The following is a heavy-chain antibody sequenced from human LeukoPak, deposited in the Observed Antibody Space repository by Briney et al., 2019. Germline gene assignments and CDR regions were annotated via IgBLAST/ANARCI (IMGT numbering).Heavy chain of an antibody. V-gene: IGHV3-15*05. CDR1: GFSVINAW. CDR3: LIFPGR. CDR2: IKSRADGGTT. J-gene: IGHJ4*02. Sequence: GGSLRLSCAASGFSVINAWMSWVRQAPGQGLAWVGRIKSRADGGTTGYAAPVEGRFSISRDDSENTLYLQMNSLQIDDTALYYCLIFPGRWGQGTLVTVSS. D-gene: IGHD3-3*01.